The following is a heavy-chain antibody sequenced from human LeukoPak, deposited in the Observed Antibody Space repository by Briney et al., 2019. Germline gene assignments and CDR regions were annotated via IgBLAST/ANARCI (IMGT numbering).Heavy chain of an antibody. CDR2: IKEDGSEK. CDR1: GGSISSYY. D-gene: IGHD2/OR15-2a*01. V-gene: IGHV3-7*04. J-gene: IGHJ4*02. CDR3: ARDPSVLDYFDY. Sequence: ETLSLTCTVSGGSISSYYWSWVRQAPGKGLEWVANIKEDGSEKYYVDSVKGRFTISRDNAKNSLYLQLNSLRAEDTAVYYCARDPSVLDYFDYWGQGTLVTVSS.